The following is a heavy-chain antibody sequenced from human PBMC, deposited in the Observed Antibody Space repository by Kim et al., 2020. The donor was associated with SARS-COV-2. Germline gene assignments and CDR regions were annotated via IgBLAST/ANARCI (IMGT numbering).Heavy chain of an antibody. J-gene: IGHJ4*02. CDR2: T. V-gene: IGHV3-66*01. CDR3: AREPSTYFDY. Sequence: TKYADSVKGRFTISRDDSKNTVYLQMNSLKAEDTAVYFCAREPSTYFDYWGQGTLVTVSS.